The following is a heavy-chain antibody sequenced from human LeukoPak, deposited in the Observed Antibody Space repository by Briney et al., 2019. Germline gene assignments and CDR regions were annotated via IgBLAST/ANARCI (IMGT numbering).Heavy chain of an antibody. CDR3: ARATVIGTVPVPGFLDV. V-gene: IGHV3-13*01. J-gene: IGHJ6*04. Sequence: GGSLRLSCAGSGFTFSSYDMHGVRQVAGKGLEWGSSIGTIGDTFYPGSVKGRFTISRENAKNSLYLQMNSLRAGDTAVYYCARATVIGTVPVPGFLDVWGKGTTVTVSS. D-gene: IGHD6-19*01. CDR1: GFTFSSYD. CDR2: IGTIGDT.